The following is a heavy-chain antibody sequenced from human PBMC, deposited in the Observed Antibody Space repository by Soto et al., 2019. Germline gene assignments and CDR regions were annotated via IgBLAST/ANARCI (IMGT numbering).Heavy chain of an antibody. J-gene: IGHJ4*02. D-gene: IGHD3-10*01. CDR2: INAGNGNT. V-gene: IGHV1-3*01. CDR1: GYTFTSYA. Sequence: GASVKVSCKASGYTFTSYAMHWVRQAPGQRLEWMGWINAGNGNTKYSQKFQGRVTITRDTSASTAYMELSSLRSEDTAVYYCARARPPVLLWFGELLDYWGQGTLVTVSS. CDR3: ARARPPVLLWFGELLDY.